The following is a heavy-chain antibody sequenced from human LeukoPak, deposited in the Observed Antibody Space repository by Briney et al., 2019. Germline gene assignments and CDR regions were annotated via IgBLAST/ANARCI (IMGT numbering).Heavy chain of an antibody. Sequence: GGSLRLSCAASGFTFSICAMSWVRQAPGKGLECVSAISGSGGSTYYADSVKGRFTISRDNSKNTLYLQMNSLRAEDTAVYYCANSEPITIFGVVTPMIDYWGQGTLVTVSS. V-gene: IGHV3-23*01. J-gene: IGHJ4*02. CDR1: GFTFSICA. CDR3: ANSEPITIFGVVTPMIDY. CDR2: ISGSGGST. D-gene: IGHD3-3*01.